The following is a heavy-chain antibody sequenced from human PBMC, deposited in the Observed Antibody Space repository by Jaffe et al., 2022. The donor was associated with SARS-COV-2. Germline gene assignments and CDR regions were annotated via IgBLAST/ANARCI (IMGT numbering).Heavy chain of an antibody. CDR1: GFTFSGSA. Sequence: EVQLVESGGGLVQPGGSLKLSCAASGFTFSGSAMHWVRQASGKGLEWVGRIRSKANSYATAYAASVKGRFTISRDDSKNTAYLQMNSLKTEDTAVYYCTRHRRGYSYFDWGQGTLVTVSS. D-gene: IGHD5-18*01. V-gene: IGHV3-73*02. CDR3: TRHRRGYSYFD. J-gene: IGHJ4*02. CDR2: IRSKANSYAT.